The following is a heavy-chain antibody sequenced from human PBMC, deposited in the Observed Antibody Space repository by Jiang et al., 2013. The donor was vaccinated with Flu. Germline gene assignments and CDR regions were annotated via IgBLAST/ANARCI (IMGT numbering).Heavy chain of an antibody. J-gene: IGHJ4*02. V-gene: IGHV1-69*02. CDR3: ASITMVRGVISHFDY. D-gene: IGHD3-10*01. Sequence: QKFQGRVTITADKSTSTAYMELSSLRSEDTAVYYCASITMVRGVISHFDYWGQGTLVTVSS.